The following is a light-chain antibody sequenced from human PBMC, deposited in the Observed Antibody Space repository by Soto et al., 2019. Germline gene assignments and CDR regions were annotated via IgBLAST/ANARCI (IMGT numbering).Light chain of an antibody. J-gene: IGLJ3*02. Sequence: QSVLTQPPSTPGTPGQRVTVPCSGSSSNIGSKFVYWYQQLPGTAPKLLIYRDNQRPSGVPDRFSGSKSGTSPSLQISGLRSEAEPDHYCAASDVRLSGVFGGETQLTVL. CDR1: SSNIGSKF. V-gene: IGLV1-47*01. CDR3: AASDVRLSGV. CDR2: RDN.